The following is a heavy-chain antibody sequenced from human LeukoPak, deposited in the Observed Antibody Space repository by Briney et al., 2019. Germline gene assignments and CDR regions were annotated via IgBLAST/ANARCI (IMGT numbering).Heavy chain of an antibody. D-gene: IGHD3-22*01. Sequence: PSETLSLTCTVSGYSISSGYYWGWIRQPPGKGLEWIGSIYHSGSTYYNPSLKSRVTMSVDTSKNQFSLKLSSVTAADTAVYYCAREGPNYDSSGYYYFGNFDYWGQGTLVTVSS. CDR2: IYHSGST. V-gene: IGHV4-38-2*02. CDR1: GYSISSGYY. J-gene: IGHJ4*02. CDR3: AREGPNYDSSGYYYFGNFDY.